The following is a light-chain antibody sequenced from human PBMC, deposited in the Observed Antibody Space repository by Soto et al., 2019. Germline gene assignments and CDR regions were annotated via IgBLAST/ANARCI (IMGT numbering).Light chain of an antibody. CDR3: QNYNGCPGT. J-gene: IGKJ1*01. V-gene: IGKV1-27*01. CDR2: AAS. CDR1: QGISTY. Sequence: DIQMTQSPSSLSASVGDRVTITCRASQGISTYLVWYQQKPGTVPKLPIFAASTLQSGVPSRFSGSGSVTDFTLTISSLQPEDVATYYCQNYNGCPGTFGRVTKVEIK.